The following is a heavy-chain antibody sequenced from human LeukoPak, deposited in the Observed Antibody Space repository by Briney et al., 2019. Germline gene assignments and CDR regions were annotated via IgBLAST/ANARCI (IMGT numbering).Heavy chain of an antibody. D-gene: IGHD3-22*01. CDR3: ARELYYYDSSGYYYAFDI. Sequence: ASVKVSCKASEYTFTGYYMHWVRQAPGQGLEWMGRINPNSGGTNYAQKFQGRDTMTRDTSISTAYMELSRLRSDDTAVYYCARELYYYDSSGYYYAFDIWGQGTMVTVSS. CDR1: EYTFTGYY. V-gene: IGHV1-2*06. J-gene: IGHJ3*02. CDR2: INPNSGGT.